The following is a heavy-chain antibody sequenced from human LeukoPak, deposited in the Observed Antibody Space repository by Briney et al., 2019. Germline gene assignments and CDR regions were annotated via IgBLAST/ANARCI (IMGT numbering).Heavy chain of an antibody. CDR1: XVSMDYYF. CDR3: AXXXXXXXDLHDALDL. Sequence: CTVSXVSMDYYFWNWIRQPAGEGLQWIGRIHSSGTTNYNPSLKSRVTMSIEMSKNQFSLRLTSVTAADAAVYYCAXXXXXXXDLHDALDLWGQGTVVTVSS. CDR2: IHSSGTT. V-gene: IGHV4-4*07. D-gene: IGHD2-21*02. J-gene: IGHJ3*01.